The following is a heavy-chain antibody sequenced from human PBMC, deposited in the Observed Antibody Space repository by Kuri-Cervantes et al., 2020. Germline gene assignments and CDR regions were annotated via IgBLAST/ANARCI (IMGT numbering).Heavy chain of an antibody. CDR2: IYSNGRT. D-gene: IGHD3-3*01. V-gene: IGHV3-66*03. CDR3: AKDESGINYDFWSGYGRLYYYYGMDV. Sequence: GGSLRLSCAVSGFTVSGDYMTWIRQAPGKGLEWVSVIYSNGRTYYADSVKGRFTISRDNSKNTLYLQMNSLRAEDTAVYYCAKDESGINYDFWSGYGRLYYYYGMDVWGQGTTVTVSS. J-gene: IGHJ6*02. CDR1: GFTVSGDY.